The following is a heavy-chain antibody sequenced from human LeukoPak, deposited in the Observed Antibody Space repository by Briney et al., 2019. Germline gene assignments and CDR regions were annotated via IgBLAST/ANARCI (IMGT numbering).Heavy chain of an antibody. J-gene: IGHJ4*02. D-gene: IGHD3-10*01. Sequence: VSVKVSCKASGHTFTSYAIHWVRQAPGQRLEWMGWINVGNGNTKYSQKFQGRVTITRDTSASTAYMELSSLRSEDTAVYYCARVGTGTLDYWGQGTLVTVSS. CDR1: GHTFTSYA. CDR3: ARVGTGTLDY. V-gene: IGHV1-3*01. CDR2: INVGNGNT.